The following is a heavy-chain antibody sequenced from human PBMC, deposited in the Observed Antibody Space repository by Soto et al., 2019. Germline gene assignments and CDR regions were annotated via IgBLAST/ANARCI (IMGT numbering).Heavy chain of an antibody. J-gene: IGHJ4*02. CDR3: ARTTADSNYYYDRSGYYFNDY. Sequence: TLSLTDTFSGCCISSGRHYLSWIRQHPGKGLEWIGYIYYSGSTYYNPSLKSRVTISVDTSKNQFSLKLSSVTAADTAVYYCARTTADSNYYYDRSGYYFNDYRGQGTLVTVSS. CDR2: IYYSGST. CDR1: GCCISSGRHY. D-gene: IGHD3-22*01. V-gene: IGHV4-31*03.